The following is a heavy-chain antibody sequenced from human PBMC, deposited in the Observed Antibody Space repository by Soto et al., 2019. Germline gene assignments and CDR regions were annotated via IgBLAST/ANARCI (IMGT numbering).Heavy chain of an antibody. Sequence: QVQLVQSGAEVKKPGASVKVSCKASGYTFTSYYMHWVRQAPGQGLEWMGIINPSGGSTSYAQKFQGRVTMTKETSTSTVYMELSSLRSEDTAVYYCARSPFRGNSGYDQTFDPWGQGTLVTVSS. V-gene: IGHV1-46*01. CDR1: GYTFTSYY. CDR2: INPSGGST. D-gene: IGHD5-12*01. J-gene: IGHJ5*02. CDR3: ARSPFRGNSGYDQTFDP.